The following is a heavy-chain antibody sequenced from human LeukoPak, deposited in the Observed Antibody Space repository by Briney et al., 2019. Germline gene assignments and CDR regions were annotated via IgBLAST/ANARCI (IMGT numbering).Heavy chain of an antibody. D-gene: IGHD4-17*01. Sequence: PGGSLRLSCAASGFTFSSYAMSWVRQASGKGLEWVSAISGSGGSTYYADSVKGRFTISRDNSKNTLYLQMNSLRAEDTAVYYCAKALMTTVTTPGAFDIWGQGTMVTVSS. J-gene: IGHJ3*02. CDR1: GFTFSSYA. V-gene: IGHV3-23*01. CDR2: ISGSGGST. CDR3: AKALMTTVTTPGAFDI.